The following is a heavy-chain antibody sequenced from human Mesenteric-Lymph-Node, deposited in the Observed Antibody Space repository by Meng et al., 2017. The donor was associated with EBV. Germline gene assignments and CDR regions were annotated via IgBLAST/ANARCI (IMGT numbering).Heavy chain of an antibody. J-gene: IGHJ4*02. CDR3: ARDLGEWELLYYFDY. V-gene: IGHV1-46*01. Sequence: QVQLVQSGAEVRKPGASVKVSCMASGYTFTSYYMHWVRQAPGQGLEWMGIINPSGGSTSYAQKFQGRVTMTRDTSTSTVYMELSSLRSEDTAVYYCARDLGEWELLYYFDYWGQGTLVTVSS. CDR2: INPSGGST. D-gene: IGHD1-26*01. CDR1: GYTFTSYY.